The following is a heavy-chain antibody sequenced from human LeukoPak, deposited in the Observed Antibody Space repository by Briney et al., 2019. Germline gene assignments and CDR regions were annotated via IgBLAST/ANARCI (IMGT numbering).Heavy chain of an antibody. CDR2: IIPIFGTA. J-gene: IGHJ4*02. Sequence: ASVKVSCKASGGTFSSYAISWVRQAPGQGLEWMGGIIPIFGTANYAQKFQGRVTITADESTSTAYMELSSLRSEDTAVYYCARADPGSSVVVVPAAIGSNGIDYWGQGTLVTVSS. CDR3: ARADPGSSVVVVPAAIGSNGIDY. D-gene: IGHD2-2*01. CDR1: GGTFSSYA. V-gene: IGHV1-69*13.